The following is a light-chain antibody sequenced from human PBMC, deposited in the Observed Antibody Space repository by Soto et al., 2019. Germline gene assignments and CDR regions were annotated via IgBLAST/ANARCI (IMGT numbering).Light chain of an antibody. CDR3: QQTYSSPPT. CDR2: AAS. Sequence: DIQMTQSPSSLSASVGGRLTITCRASQTINIYLNWYQQKPGTAPDLLIYAASSLQSGVPSRFSGSGSGTDFNLTITNLQPEDSATYYCQQTYSSPPTFGQGTKVDI. J-gene: IGKJ1*01. V-gene: IGKV1-39*01. CDR1: QTINIY.